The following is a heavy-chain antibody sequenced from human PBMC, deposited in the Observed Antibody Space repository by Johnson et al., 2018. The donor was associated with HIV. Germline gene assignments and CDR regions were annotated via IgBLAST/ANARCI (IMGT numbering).Heavy chain of an antibody. Sequence: MQLVESGGGVVRPGGSLRLSCAASGFTFDDYGMSWVRQAPGKGLEWVSGINWNGGSTGYADSVEGRFPISRVNAKNPLYLQMNSLGAEDTALYYCAREGRMDYGAPRAAFDIWGQGTMVTVSS. D-gene: IGHD4-17*01. V-gene: IGHV3-20*04. CDR1: GFTFDDYG. CDR2: INWNGGST. J-gene: IGHJ3*02. CDR3: AREGRMDYGAPRAAFDI.